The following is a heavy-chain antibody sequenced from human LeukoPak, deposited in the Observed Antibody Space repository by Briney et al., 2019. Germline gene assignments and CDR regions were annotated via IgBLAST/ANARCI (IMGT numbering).Heavy chain of an antibody. J-gene: IGHJ5*02. V-gene: IGHV3-23*01. CDR2: ISGSGGST. Sequence: PGGSLRLSCAASGFTFSSYAMSWVRQAPGKGLEWVSAISGSGGSTYYADSVKGRFTISRDNSKNTLYLQMNSLRAEDTAVYYCAKGRYCSSTSCYTVRYNWSTPGAREPWSPSPQ. CDR1: GFTFSSYA. CDR3: AKGRYCSSTSCYTVRYNWSTP. D-gene: IGHD2-2*02.